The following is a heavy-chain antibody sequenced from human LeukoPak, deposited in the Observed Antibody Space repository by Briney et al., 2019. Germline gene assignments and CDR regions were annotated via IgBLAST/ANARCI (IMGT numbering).Heavy chain of an antibody. D-gene: IGHD6-19*01. J-gene: IGHJ4*02. CDR3: AKGEGGDSGWYGDY. CDR2: ISYDGTDK. CDR1: GFTFSGYS. Sequence: GGSLRLSCAASGFTFSGYSMHWVRQAPGKGLEWVAVISYDGTDKYYADSVKGRFTISRDNSKNTLFLQMNSLRAEDTAMYYCAKGEGGDSGWYGDYWGQGTLVTVSS. V-gene: IGHV3-30*18.